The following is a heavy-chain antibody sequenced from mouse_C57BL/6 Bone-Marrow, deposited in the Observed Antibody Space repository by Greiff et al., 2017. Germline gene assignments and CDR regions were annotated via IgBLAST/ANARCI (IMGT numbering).Heavy chain of an antibody. J-gene: IGHJ4*01. V-gene: IGHV5-4*01. CDR1: GFTSSSYA. CDR2: ISDGGSYT. Sequence: EVHLVESGGGLVKPGGSLKLSCAASGFTSSSYALSWVRQTPEKRLEWVATISDGGSYTYYPDNVKGRFTISRDKAKNNLYLQMSHLKSEDTAMYYCARSTTVGDAMDYWGQGTSVTVSS. D-gene: IGHD1-1*01. CDR3: ARSTTVGDAMDY.